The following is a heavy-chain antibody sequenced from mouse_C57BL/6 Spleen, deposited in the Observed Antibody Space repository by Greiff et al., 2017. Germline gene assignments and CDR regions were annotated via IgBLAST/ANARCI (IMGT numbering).Heavy chain of an antibody. CDR2: IPPSDSDT. D-gene: IGHD2-3*01. V-gene: IGHV1-74*01. Sequence: QVHVKQSGAELVKPGASVKVSCKASGYTFTSYWMHWVKQRPGQGLEWIGRIPPSDSDTNYNQKFKGKATLTVDKSSSTAYMQLSSLTSEDSAVYYCAIRSIYDGYLWFAYWGKGTLVTVAA. J-gene: IGHJ3*01. CDR3: AIRSIYDGYLWFAY. CDR1: GYTFTSYW.